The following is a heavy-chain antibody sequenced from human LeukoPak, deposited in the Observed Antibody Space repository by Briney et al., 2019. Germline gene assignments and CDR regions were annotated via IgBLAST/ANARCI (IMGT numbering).Heavy chain of an antibody. J-gene: IGHJ4*02. D-gene: IGHD6-19*01. CDR2: FDPEDGET. V-gene: IGHV1-24*01. Sequence: ASVKVSCKVSGYTLTELSMHWVRQAPGKGLEWMGGFDPEDGETIYAQKFQGRVTMTEDTSTDTAYMELSSLRSEDTAVCYCATAVPGGWYVQAFDYWGQGTLVTVSS. CDR1: GYTLTELS. CDR3: ATAVPGGWYVQAFDY.